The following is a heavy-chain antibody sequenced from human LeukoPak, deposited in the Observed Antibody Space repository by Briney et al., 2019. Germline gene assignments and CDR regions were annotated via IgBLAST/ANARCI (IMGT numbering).Heavy chain of an antibody. CDR3: AKKGAYDYGDYGVGLNFDY. Sequence: GGSMRLSCAASGFTFSSYAMSWVRQAPGKGLDWVSAISGSGGSTYYADSVKGRFTISRDNSKNTLYLQMNSLRAEDTAVYYGAKKGAYDYGDYGVGLNFDYWGQGTLVTVSS. CDR1: GFTFSSYA. V-gene: IGHV3-23*01. D-gene: IGHD4-17*01. J-gene: IGHJ4*02. CDR2: ISGSGGST.